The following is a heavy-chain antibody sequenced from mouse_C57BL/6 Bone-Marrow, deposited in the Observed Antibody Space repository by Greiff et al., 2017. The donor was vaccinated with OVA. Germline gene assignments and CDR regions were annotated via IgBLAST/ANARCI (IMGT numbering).Heavy chain of an antibody. CDR1: GFTFNTYA. D-gene: IGHD1-1*01. J-gene: IGHJ2*01. CDR3: VREGRTYGSNYFDY. V-gene: IGHV10-3*01. Sequence: EVKLLESGGGLVQPKGSLKLSCAASGFTFNTYAMHWVRQAPGKGLEWVARIRSKSSNYATYYADSVKDRFTISRDDSQSMLYLQMNNLKTEDTAMYYGVREGRTYGSNYFDYWGQGTTLTVSS. CDR2: IRSKSSNYAT.